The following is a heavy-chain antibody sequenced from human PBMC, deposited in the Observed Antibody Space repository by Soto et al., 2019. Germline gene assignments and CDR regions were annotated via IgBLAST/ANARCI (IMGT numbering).Heavy chain of an antibody. Sequence: ASVKVSCKASGYTFTSYDINWVRQATGQGLEWMGWMNPNSGNTGYAQKFQGRVTMTRNTYISTAYMELNSLRAEDTAVYYCAKGDYDILTGYSRLYYYYGMDVWGQGTTVTVSS. J-gene: IGHJ6*02. CDR3: AKGDYDILTGYSRLYYYYGMDV. V-gene: IGHV1-8*01. CDR1: GYTFTSYD. CDR2: MNPNSGNT. D-gene: IGHD3-9*01.